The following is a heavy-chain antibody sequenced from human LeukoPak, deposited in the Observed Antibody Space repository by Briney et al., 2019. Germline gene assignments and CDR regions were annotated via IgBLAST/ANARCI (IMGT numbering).Heavy chain of an antibody. J-gene: IGHJ6*02. Sequence: QPGGSLRLSCAASGFTFSTYAMSWVRQAPGKGLEWVSAISGSGGSTYPADSVKGRFTISRDNSKNTLYLQMNSLRAEDTAVYYCAKDLQWGDYYYGMDVWGQGTTVTVSS. V-gene: IGHV3-23*01. D-gene: IGHD1-26*01. CDR1: GFTFSTYA. CDR3: AKDLQWGDYYYGMDV. CDR2: ISGSGGST.